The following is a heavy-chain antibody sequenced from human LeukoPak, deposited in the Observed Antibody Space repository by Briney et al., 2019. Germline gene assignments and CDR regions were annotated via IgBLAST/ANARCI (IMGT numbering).Heavy chain of an antibody. CDR1: GFTFSSYA. Sequence: GGSLRLSCAASGFTFSSYAMSWVRQAPGKGLEWVSAISGSGGSTYYADSVKGRFTISRDNSKNTLYLQMNSLRAEDTAVYYCAKKKTEYSSGWYGDDYWGQGTLVTVCS. CDR2: ISGSGGST. J-gene: IGHJ4*02. V-gene: IGHV3-23*01. D-gene: IGHD6-19*01. CDR3: AKKKTEYSSGWYGDDY.